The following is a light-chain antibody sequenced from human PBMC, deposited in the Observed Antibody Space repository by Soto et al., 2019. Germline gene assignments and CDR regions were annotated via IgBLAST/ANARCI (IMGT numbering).Light chain of an antibody. V-gene: IGLV2-14*01. J-gene: IGLJ2*01. Sequence: QSVLTQPASVSGSPGQSITISCTGTSSDVGGYNYVSWYQQHPGKAPNLMIYEVSNRPSGVSNLFSGSKSGNTASLTISGLQAEDEADYCCSSYTSSSTVVFGGGTKLTVL. CDR1: SSDVGGYNY. CDR2: EVS. CDR3: SSYTSSSTVV.